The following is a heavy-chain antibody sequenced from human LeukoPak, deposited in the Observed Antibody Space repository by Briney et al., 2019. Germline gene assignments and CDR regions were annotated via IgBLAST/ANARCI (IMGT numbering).Heavy chain of an antibody. CDR3: ARVGSGWHRSGYYFDY. CDR2: INWNGGST. D-gene: IGHD6-19*01. J-gene: IGHJ4*02. V-gene: IGHV3-20*01. Sequence: GGSLRLSCAAPGFTFDDYGMSWVRQAPGKGLEWVSGINWNGGSTGYADSVKGRFTISRVNAKNSLYLQMNSLRVEDTALYHCARVGSGWHRSGYYFDYWGQGTLVTVSS. CDR1: GFTFDDYG.